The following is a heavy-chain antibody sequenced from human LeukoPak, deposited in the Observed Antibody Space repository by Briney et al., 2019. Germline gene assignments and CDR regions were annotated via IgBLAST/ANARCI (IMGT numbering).Heavy chain of an antibody. Sequence: PSEALSLTCTVSCSSISSYYWSWIRQPAGKVLELMGRIYTSGSTSYNPSLKSRVTISVDKSKNQFSLKLSSVTAADTAVYYCARDLSGSSDAFGIWGQGTMVTVSS. D-gene: IGHD1-26*01. CDR2: IYTSGST. V-gene: IGHV4-4*07. J-gene: IGHJ3*02. CDR3: ARDLSGSSDAFGI. CDR1: CSSISSYY.